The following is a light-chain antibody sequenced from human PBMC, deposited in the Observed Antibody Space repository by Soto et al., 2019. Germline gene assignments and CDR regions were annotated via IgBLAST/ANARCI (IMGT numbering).Light chain of an antibody. V-gene: IGKV3-15*01. CDR2: GAS. J-gene: IGKJ2*01. CDR1: QSVSSN. Sequence: EIVMTQSPATLSVSPGERATLSCRASQSVSSNLAWYQQKPGQAPRLLIYGASTRATGIPARFSGSGSGTEFTITISRLQSEDFAVYYCQQYNNWPYTFGQGTKMEIK. CDR3: QQYNNWPYT.